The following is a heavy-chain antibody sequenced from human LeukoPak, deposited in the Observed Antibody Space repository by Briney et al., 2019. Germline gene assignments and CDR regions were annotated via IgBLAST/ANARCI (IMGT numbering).Heavy chain of an antibody. CDR2: IRSKAYGGTT. V-gene: IGHV3-49*03. J-gene: IGHJ4*02. CDR3: TRTGGNSGWTKEIDY. D-gene: IGHD4-23*01. CDR1: GFTFGDYA. Sequence: GGSLRLSCTASGFTFGDYAMSWFRQAPGKGLEWVGFIRSKAYGGTTEYAASVKGRFTISRDDSKSIAYLQINSLKTEDTAVYYCTRTGGNSGWTKEIDYWGQGTLVTVSS.